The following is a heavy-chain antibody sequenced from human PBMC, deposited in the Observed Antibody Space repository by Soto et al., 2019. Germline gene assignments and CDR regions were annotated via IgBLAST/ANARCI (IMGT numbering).Heavy chain of an antibody. V-gene: IGHV3-21*01. CDR1: GFTFSSYS. D-gene: IGHD6-13*01. CDR3: ARDRGIAAAGTKGY. CDR2: ISSSSSYI. Sequence: GGSLRLSCAASGFTFSSYSMNWVRQAPGKGLEWVSSISSSSSYIYYADSVKGRFTISRDNAKNSLYLQMNSLRAEDTAVYYCARDRGIAAAGTKGYWGQGTLVTVSS. J-gene: IGHJ4*02.